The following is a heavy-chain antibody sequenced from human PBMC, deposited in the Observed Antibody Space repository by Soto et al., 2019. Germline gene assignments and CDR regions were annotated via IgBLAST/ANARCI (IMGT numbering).Heavy chain of an antibody. CDR2: IIPILGIA. V-gene: IGHV1-69*02. CDR1: GGTFSSYT. CDR3: AGGSFDWQTDY. Sequence: GASVKVSCKASGGTFSSYTISWVRQAPGQGLEWMGRIIPILGIANYAQKFQGRVTITADKSTSTAYMELSSLRSEDTAVYDCAGGSFDWQTDYWGQGTLVTVSS. D-gene: IGHD3-9*01. J-gene: IGHJ4*02.